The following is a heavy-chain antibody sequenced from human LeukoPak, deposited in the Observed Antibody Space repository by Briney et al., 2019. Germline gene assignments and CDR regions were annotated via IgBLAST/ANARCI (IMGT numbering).Heavy chain of an antibody. Sequence: ASVKVSCKASGYTFTSYFMHWVRQAPGQGLEWMGIINPSGGSTSSAQKFQGRVTMTRDTSTSTVYMELSSLRSEDTAVYYCARDPQTYYYDSSGYSYFDYWGQGTLVTVSS. CDR2: INPSGGST. CDR1: GYTFTSYF. J-gene: IGHJ4*02. CDR3: ARDPQTYYYDSSGYSYFDY. V-gene: IGHV1-46*01. D-gene: IGHD3-22*01.